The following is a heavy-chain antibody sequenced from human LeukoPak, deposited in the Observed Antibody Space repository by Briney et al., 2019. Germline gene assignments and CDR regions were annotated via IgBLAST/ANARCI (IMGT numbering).Heavy chain of an antibody. Sequence: GASVKVSFKASGGTFSSYAISWVRQAPGQGLEWMGRIIPILGIANYAQKFQGRVTITADKSTSTAYMELSSLRSEDTAVYYCAGARVFGVVTHYYYYGMDVWGQGTTVTVSS. CDR3: AGARVFGVVTHYYYYGMDV. V-gene: IGHV1-69*04. CDR2: IIPILGIA. J-gene: IGHJ6*02. CDR1: GGTFSSYA. D-gene: IGHD3-3*01.